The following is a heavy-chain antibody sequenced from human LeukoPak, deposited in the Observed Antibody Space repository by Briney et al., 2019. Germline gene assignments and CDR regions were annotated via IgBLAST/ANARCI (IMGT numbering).Heavy chain of an antibody. V-gene: IGHV3-20*04. CDR3: ARDTRSSGWSSAFDI. CDR2: INWSGGST. Sequence: GGSLRLSCAASGFTFDDYGMSWVRQAPGKGLEWVSGINWSGGSTGYADSVEGRFTISRDNAKNSLYLQMNSLRAEDTALYYCARDTRSSGWSSAFDIWGQGTMVTVSS. CDR1: GFTFDDYG. D-gene: IGHD6-19*01. J-gene: IGHJ3*02.